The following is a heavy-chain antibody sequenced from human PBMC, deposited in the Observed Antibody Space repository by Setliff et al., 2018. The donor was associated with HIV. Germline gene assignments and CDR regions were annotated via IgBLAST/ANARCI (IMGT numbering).Heavy chain of an antibody. J-gene: IGHJ6*02. V-gene: IGHV3-7*01. Sequence: GGSLRLSCAASGFTFSDYWINWVRQAPGKGLEWVANINQDGSVEGYVDSVKGRFTISRDNAKSSLYLQMNSLRAEDTAVYFCARPTNIDTLYYGSQSFYMYYYGMDVWGQGTTVTVSS. D-gene: IGHD3-10*01. CDR3: ARPTNIDTLYYGSQSFYMYYYGMDV. CDR1: GFTFSDYW. CDR2: INQDGSVE.